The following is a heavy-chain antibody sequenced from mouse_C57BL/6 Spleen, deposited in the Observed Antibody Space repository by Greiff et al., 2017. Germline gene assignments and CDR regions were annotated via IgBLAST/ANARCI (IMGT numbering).Heavy chain of an antibody. CDR1: GFNIKDDY. CDR3: TRDYYGSSYGFAY. V-gene: IGHV14-4*01. J-gene: IGHJ3*01. D-gene: IGHD1-1*01. Sequence: VQLQQSGAELVRPGASVKLSCTASGFNIKDDYMHWVKQRPEQGLEWIGWIDPENGDTAYASKFQGKATITADTSSNTAYLQLSSLTSEDTAVYYCTRDYYGSSYGFAYWGQGTLVTVSA. CDR2: IDPENGDT.